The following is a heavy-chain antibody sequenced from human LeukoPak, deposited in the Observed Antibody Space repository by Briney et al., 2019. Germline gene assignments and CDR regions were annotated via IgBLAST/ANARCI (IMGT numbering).Heavy chain of an antibody. CDR3: ARDSVSRGFDY. CDR2: IYTSGST. D-gene: IGHD3-10*01. Sequence: SETLPLTCTVSYGSISSFYWSWIRQPAGKGLEWIGRIYTSGSTNYNPSLQSRVTMSVDTSKNQFSLKLSSVTAADTAMYFCARDSVSRGFDYWGQGTLVTVSS. V-gene: IGHV4-4*07. J-gene: IGHJ4*02. CDR1: YGSISSFY.